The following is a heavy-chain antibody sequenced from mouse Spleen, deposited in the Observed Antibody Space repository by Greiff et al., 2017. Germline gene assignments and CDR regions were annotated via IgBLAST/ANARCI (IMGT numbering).Heavy chain of an antibody. Sequence: QLVESGGGLVKPGGSLKLSCAASGFTFSSYTMSWVRQTPAKRLEWVATISSGGGNTYYPDSVKGRFTISRDNARNTLYLQMSSLRSEDTAMYYCARGGDSWFAYWGQGTLVTVSA. J-gene: IGHJ3*01. CDR3: ARGGDSWFAY. CDR2: ISSGGGNT. V-gene: IGHV5-9*04. CDR1: GFTFSSYT. D-gene: IGHD3-3*01.